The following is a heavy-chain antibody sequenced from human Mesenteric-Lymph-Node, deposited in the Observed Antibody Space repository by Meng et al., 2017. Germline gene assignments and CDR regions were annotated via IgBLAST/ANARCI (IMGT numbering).Heavy chain of an antibody. CDR2: ISYDGSNK. V-gene: IGHV3-30*01. J-gene: IGHJ4*02. CDR3: ARSPITAAGKECDY. Sequence: GESLKISCAASGFTFSSYEMNWVRQAPGKGLEWVAIISYDGSNKYYADSVKGRFIISRDNSKTTLYLQMNSLSAEDTAVYYCARSPITAAGKECDYWGQGTLVTVSS. CDR1: GFTFSSYE. D-gene: IGHD6-13*01.